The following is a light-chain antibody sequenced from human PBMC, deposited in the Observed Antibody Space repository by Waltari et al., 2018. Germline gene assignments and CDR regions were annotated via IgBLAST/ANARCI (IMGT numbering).Light chain of an antibody. Sequence: IQMTQSPSSLSASIGDRVTITCRASRYVTHFLAWYQQRPVKVPRLLIHSASTLQSGVPSRFSGSGSGTEFTLTIDSLQPEDLATYYCQNYDTAPFTFGPGTKVDLK. CDR1: RYVTHF. V-gene: IGKV1-27*01. CDR2: SAS. CDR3: QNYDTAPFT. J-gene: IGKJ3*01.